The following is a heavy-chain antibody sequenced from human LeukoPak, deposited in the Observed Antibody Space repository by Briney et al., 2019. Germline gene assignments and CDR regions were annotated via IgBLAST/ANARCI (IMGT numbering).Heavy chain of an antibody. J-gene: IGHJ5*02. D-gene: IGHD3-10*01. CDR2: INPSGGST. Sequence: GASVKVSCKASGYTFTSYYMHWVRQAPGQGLEWMGIINPSGGSTSYAQKFQGRVTMTRDTSTSTVYMELSSLRSEDTAVYYCARDKMVRGYWGGWFDPWGQGTLVTVSS. CDR1: GYTFTSYY. CDR3: ARDKMVRGYWGGWFDP. V-gene: IGHV1-46*01.